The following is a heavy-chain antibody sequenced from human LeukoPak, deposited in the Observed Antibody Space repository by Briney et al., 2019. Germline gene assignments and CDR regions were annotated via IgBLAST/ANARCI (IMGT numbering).Heavy chain of an antibody. J-gene: IGHJ3*02. V-gene: IGHV4-59*08. CDR2: IYYSGSA. CDR1: DGSISSYY. Sequence: SETLSLTCTVSDGSISSYYCSWIRQPPGKGLEWIGYIYYSGSANYNPSLKSRVTISQDTSKNQVSLKLSSVTAADTAVYYCARHEYAWRGAFDIWGQGTMVTISS. CDR3: ARHEYAWRGAFDI. D-gene: IGHD2/OR15-2a*01.